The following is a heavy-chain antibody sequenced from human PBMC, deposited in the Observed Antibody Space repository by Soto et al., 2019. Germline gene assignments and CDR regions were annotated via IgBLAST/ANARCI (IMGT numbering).Heavy chain of an antibody. J-gene: IGHJ4*02. CDR2: ISAHNGNT. CDR1: GYTFTSYG. D-gene: IGHD3-10*01. V-gene: IGHV1-18*01. Sequence: QVHLVQSGAEVKKPGASVKVSCKASGYTFTSYGITWVRQAPGQGLEWMGWISAHNGNTDYAQKLQGRVIVTRDTSTSTAYMELRSLISDDPAVYYCARGRYGEYWGQGALVTVSS. CDR3: ARGRYGEY.